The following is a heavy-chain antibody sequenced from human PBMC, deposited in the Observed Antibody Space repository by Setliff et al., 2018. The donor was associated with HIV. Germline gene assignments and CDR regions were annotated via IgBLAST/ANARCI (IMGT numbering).Heavy chain of an antibody. D-gene: IGHD5-12*01. CDR1: GAPISSYY. Sequence: PSETLSLTCKVSGAPISSYYWNWIRQPAGKGLQWIGRIHTSGNTNYNPSLKSRVTISVDTSKSQFSLKLSSLTAADTAVYYCARQGDGYNLYHVYYFDYWGQGTLVTVLL. CDR3: ARQGDGYNLYHVYYFDY. V-gene: IGHV4-4*07. J-gene: IGHJ4*02. CDR2: IHTSGNT.